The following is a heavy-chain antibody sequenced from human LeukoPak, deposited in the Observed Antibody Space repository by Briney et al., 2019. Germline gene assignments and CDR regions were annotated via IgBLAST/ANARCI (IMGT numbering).Heavy chain of an antibody. V-gene: IGHV1-69*05. CDR2: IIPIFGTA. J-gene: IGHJ4*02. CDR3: ARDVNGYSSYDY. Sequence: ASVKVSCKASGGTFSSYAISWVRQAPGQGLEWMGGIIPIFGTANYAQKFQGRVTITRDESTSTAYMELSSLRSEDTAVYYCARDVNGYSSYDYWGQGTLVTVSS. D-gene: IGHD6-13*01. CDR1: GGTFSSYA.